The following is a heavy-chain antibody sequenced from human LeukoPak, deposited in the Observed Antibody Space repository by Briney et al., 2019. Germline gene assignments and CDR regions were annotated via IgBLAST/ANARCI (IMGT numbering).Heavy chain of an antibody. V-gene: IGHV3-9*01. CDR3: VKDGGSGYDYNFDY. D-gene: IGHD5-12*01. J-gene: IGHJ4*02. CDR2: ISWNSVRM. Sequence: SLRLSCAASGFTFDDYAMHWVRQAPGKGLEWVAGISWNSVRMDYADSVRGRFTISRDNAKNSLYLQMSSLRAEDTALYYCVKDGGSGYDYNFDYWGQGTLVTVSS. CDR1: GFTFDDYA.